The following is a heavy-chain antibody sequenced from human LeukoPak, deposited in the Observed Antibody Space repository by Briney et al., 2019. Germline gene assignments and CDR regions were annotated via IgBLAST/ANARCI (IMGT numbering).Heavy chain of an antibody. V-gene: IGHV4-59*08. Sequence: KPSETLSLTCTVSGGSISSYYWSWIRQPPGKGLEWIGYIYYSGSTNYNPSLKSRVTISVDTSKNQFSLKLSSVTAADTAVYYRARVEVGWFDPWGQGTLVTVSS. CDR3: ARVEVGWFDP. J-gene: IGHJ5*02. CDR2: IYYSGST. CDR1: GGSISSYY.